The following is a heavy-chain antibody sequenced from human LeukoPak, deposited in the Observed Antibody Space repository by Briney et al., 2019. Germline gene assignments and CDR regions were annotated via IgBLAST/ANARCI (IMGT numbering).Heavy chain of an antibody. CDR3: AREKANYYGSGSYYNYFDY. J-gene: IGHJ4*02. CDR1: GFTFSSYS. Sequence: GGSLRLSCAASGFTFSSYSMNWVRQAPGKGLEWVSSISSSSSYIYYADSVKGRFTISRDNAKNSLYLQMNSLRAEDTAVYYCAREKANYYGSGSYYNYFDYWGQGTLVIVSS. V-gene: IGHV3-21*01. CDR2: ISSSSSYI. D-gene: IGHD3-10*01.